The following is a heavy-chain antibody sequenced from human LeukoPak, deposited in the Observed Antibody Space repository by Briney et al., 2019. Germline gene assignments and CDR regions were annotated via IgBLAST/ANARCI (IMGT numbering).Heavy chain of an antibody. Sequence: GGSLRLSCAAPGFTFSNYAMSWVRQAPGKGLEWVSSISGSGGSTHYADSVKGRFTISRDKTKNTLYLQMNSLRAEDTAVYYCAKSAYYDASGYYREYYFDYWGQGTLVTVSS. J-gene: IGHJ4*02. D-gene: IGHD3-22*01. V-gene: IGHV3-23*01. CDR2: ISGSGGST. CDR3: AKSAYYDASGYYREYYFDY. CDR1: GFTFSNYA.